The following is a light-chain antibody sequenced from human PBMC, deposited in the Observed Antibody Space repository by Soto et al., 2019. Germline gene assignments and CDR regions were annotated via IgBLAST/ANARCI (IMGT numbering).Light chain of an antibody. Sequence: DIQMTQSPSSLPASVGDRVTITCRASQSISTNLNWYQQKPGKAPKVLIYGASSLRSGVPSRFSGSGSGTDFTLTINSLQPEAFATYFCQQSYILPRTFGGGTRVEI. CDR1: QSISTN. CDR2: GAS. J-gene: IGKJ4*01. V-gene: IGKV1-39*01. CDR3: QQSYILPRT.